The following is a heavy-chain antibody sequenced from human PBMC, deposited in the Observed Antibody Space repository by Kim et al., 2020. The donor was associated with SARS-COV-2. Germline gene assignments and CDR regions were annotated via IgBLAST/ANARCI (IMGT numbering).Heavy chain of an antibody. Sequence: ASVKVSCKASGYTFTTYAMHWVRQAPGQGLEWMGWIDTNTGNPTYAQGFTGRFVLSLDTSVSTAYLQISSLKAEDTAVYFCARAYSSSLDYWGPGTLVTVSS. CDR3: ARAYSSSLDY. CDR1: GYTFTTYA. J-gene: IGHJ4*02. V-gene: IGHV7-4-1*02. D-gene: IGHD4-4*01. CDR2: IDTNTGNP.